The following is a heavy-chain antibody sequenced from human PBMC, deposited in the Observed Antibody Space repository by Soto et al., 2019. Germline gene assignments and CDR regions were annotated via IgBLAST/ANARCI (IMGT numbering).Heavy chain of an antibody. CDR3: ARDYRHRLEGSYYYYMDV. CDR1: GYTFTGYY. V-gene: IGHV1-2*04. CDR2: INPNSGGT. D-gene: IGHD3-16*01. J-gene: IGHJ6*03. Sequence: GASVKVSCKASGYTFTGYYMHWVRQAPGQGLEWMGWINPNSGGTNYAQKFQGWVTMTRDTSISTAYMELSRLRSDDTAVYYCARDYRHRLEGSYYYYMDVWGKGTTVTVSS.